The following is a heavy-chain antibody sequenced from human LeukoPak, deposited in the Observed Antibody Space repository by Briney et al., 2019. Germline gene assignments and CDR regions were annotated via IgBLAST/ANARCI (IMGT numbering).Heavy chain of an antibody. J-gene: IGHJ3*02. V-gene: IGHV4-39*01. D-gene: IGHD6-19*01. CDR2: IYYSGST. Sequence: ASETLSLTCTVSGGSISSSSYYWGWIRQPPGKGLEWIGSIYYSGSTYYNPSLKSRVTISVYTSKNQFSLKLSSVTAADTAVYYCASPSIAVAGQDAFDIWGQGTMVTVSS. CDR3: ASPSIAVAGQDAFDI. CDR1: GGSISSSSYY.